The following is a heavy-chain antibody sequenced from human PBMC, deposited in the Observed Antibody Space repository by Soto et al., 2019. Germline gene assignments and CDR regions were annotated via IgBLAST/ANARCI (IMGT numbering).Heavy chain of an antibody. D-gene: IGHD6-13*01. CDR3: VKDESINWYSGHFRH. CDR2: INWNSGSI. V-gene: IGHV3-9*01. J-gene: IGHJ1*01. CDR1: GFTFDDYA. Sequence: GGSLRLSCAASGFTFDDYAMHWVRQVPGKGLEWVSGINWNSGSIGYADSVKGRFAISRDNAKNPLHLQMNSLRAEDTAFYYCVKDESINWYSGHFRHWGQGTLVTVSS.